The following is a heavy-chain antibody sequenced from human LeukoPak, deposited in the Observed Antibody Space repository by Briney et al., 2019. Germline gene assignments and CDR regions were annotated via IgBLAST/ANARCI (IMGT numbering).Heavy chain of an antibody. J-gene: IGHJ6*03. CDR1: GGTFSSYA. D-gene: IGHD2-15*01. CDR3: ARDPGYCSGGSCSYYYYYYMDV. Sequence: SVKVSCKASGGTFSSYAISWVRQAPGQGLEWMGGIIPIFGTANYAQKFQGRVTITTDESTSTAYMELSSLRSEDTAVYYCARDPGYCSGGSCSYYYYYYMDVWGKGTTVTVSS. CDR2: IIPIFGTA. V-gene: IGHV1-69*05.